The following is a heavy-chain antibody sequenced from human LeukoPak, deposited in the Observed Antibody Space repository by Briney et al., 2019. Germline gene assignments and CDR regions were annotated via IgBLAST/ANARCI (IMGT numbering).Heavy chain of an antibody. CDR2: IYYSGST. D-gene: IGHD3-9*01. Sequence: SQTLSLTCTASGGSISSGGYYWSWIRQHPGKGLEWIGYIYYSGSTYYNPSLKSRVTISVDTSKNQFSLKLSSVTAADTAVYYCAREGLYFDWNWFDPWGQGNLVNVSS. V-gene: IGHV4-31*03. J-gene: IGHJ5*02. CDR3: AREGLYFDWNWFDP. CDR1: GGSISSGGYY.